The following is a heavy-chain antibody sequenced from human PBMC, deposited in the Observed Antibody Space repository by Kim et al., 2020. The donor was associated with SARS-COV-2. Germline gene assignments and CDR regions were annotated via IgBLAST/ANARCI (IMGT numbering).Heavy chain of an antibody. J-gene: IGHJ4*02. D-gene: IGHD6-25*01. CDR3: ARDRAGLEDY. V-gene: IGHV1-46*01. CDR2: ST. Sequence: STSYAPKLQGGGTMTRDTSTSTVYMELSSLRSEDTAVYYCARDRAGLEDYWGQGTLVTVSS.